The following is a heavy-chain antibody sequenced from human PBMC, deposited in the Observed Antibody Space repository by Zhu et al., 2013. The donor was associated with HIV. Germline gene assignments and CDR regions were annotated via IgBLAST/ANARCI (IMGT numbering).Heavy chain of an antibody. CDR3: ARAYDSSGYPNSAFDI. D-gene: IGHD3-22*01. J-gene: IGHJ3*02. Sequence: QVQLVQSGAEVKKPGASVKVSCKASGYTFTSYYMHWVRQAPGQGLEWMGIINPSGGSTSYAQKFQGRVTMTRDTSTSTVYMELSSLRSEDTAVYYCARAYDSSGYPNSAFDIWGQGTMVTVSS. CDR1: GYTFTSYY. V-gene: IGHV1-46*01. CDR2: INPSGGST.